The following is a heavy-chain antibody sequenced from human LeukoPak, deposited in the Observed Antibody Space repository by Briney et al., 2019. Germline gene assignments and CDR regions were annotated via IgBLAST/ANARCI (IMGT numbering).Heavy chain of an antibody. CDR3: AREEYYYDSSGYPYNWFDP. J-gene: IGHJ5*02. V-gene: IGHV7-4-1*02. CDR1: GYTFTSYA. CDR2: INTNTGNP. Sequence: GASVKVSCKASGYTFTSYAMNWVRQAPGQGLEWMGWINTNTGNPTYAQGFTGRFVFSLDTSVSTAYLQISSLKAKDTAVYYCAREEYYYDSSGYPYNWFDPWGQGTLVTVSS. D-gene: IGHD3-22*01.